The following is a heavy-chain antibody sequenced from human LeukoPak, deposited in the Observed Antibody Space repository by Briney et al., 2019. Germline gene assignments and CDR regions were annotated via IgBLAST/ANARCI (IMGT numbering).Heavy chain of an antibody. D-gene: IGHD3-22*01. CDR1: GGSFSGYY. CDR2: INHSGST. CDR3: ARVSGGYFSPYYYYGMDV. Sequence: WETLSLTCAVYGGSFSGYYWSWIRQPPGKGLDWIGEINHSGSTNYNPSLNSRVTISVDTSKNQFSLKLSSVTAADTAVYYCARVSGGYFSPYYYYGMDVWGQGTTVTVSS. V-gene: IGHV4-34*01. J-gene: IGHJ6*02.